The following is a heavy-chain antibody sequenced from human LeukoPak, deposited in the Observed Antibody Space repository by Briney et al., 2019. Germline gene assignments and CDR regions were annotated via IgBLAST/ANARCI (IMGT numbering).Heavy chain of an antibody. CDR2: IWYDGSNK. Sequence: GGSLRLSCAASGFTFSSYAMHWVRQAPGKGLEWVAVIWYDGSNKYYADSVKGRFTISRDNSKNTLYLQMNSLRAEDTAVYYCARDSSSWALNDAFDIWGQGTMVTVSS. J-gene: IGHJ3*02. V-gene: IGHV3-33*08. CDR3: ARDSSSWALNDAFDI. D-gene: IGHD1-26*01. CDR1: GFTFSSYA.